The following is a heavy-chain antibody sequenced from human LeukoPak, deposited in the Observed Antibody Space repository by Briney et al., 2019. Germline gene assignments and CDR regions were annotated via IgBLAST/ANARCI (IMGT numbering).Heavy chain of an antibody. Sequence: PSETLSLTCAVYGGSFSGYYWSWIRQPPGKGLEWIGEINHSGSTNYNPSLKSRVTISVDTSKNQFSLKLSSVTAADTAVYYCATLYGSGDVWGKGTTVTISS. V-gene: IGHV4-34*01. CDR2: INHSGST. CDR1: GGSFSGYY. J-gene: IGHJ6*04. D-gene: IGHD3-10*01. CDR3: ATLYGSGDV.